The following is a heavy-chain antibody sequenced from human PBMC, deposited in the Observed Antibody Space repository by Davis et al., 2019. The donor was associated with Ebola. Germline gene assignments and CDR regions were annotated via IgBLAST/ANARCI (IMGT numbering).Heavy chain of an antibody. Sequence: PSETLSLTCTVSGGSMSLYYWSWIRQTPGKGLEWIGYVYYTGTTSYNPSLKSRVTISLDSSRNQFSLILTSVSAAYTAIYYCARAGGQGGGTLRFWGQGTLVTVSS. CDR2: VYYTGTT. CDR1: GGSMSLYY. V-gene: IGHV4-59*01. J-gene: IGHJ4*02. CDR3: ARAGGQGGGTLRF. D-gene: IGHD2-15*01.